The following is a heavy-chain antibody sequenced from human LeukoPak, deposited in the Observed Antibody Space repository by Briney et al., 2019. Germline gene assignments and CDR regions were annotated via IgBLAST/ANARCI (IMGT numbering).Heavy chain of an antibody. CDR1: GFTFSSYW. V-gene: IGHV3-74*01. CDR3: AREVSSSWFDY. D-gene: IGHD6-13*01. J-gene: IGHJ4*02. Sequence: GGSLRLSCAASGFTFSSYWMHWVCQAPGKGLVWVSRINSDGSSTSYADSVKGRFTISRDNAKNTLYLQMNSLRAEDTAVYYCAREVSSSWFDYWGQGTLVTVSS. CDR2: INSDGSST.